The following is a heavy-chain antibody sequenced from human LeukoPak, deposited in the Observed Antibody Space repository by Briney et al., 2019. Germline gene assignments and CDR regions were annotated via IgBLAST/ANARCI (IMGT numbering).Heavy chain of an antibody. Sequence: PGGSLRLSCAASGFTFSSYSMNWVRQAPGKGLEWVSYISSSSSTIYYADSVKGRFPISGDNAKNSLYLQMNSLRAEDTAVYYCARDPPWSGYDSWGQGTLVTVSS. CDR1: GFTFSSYS. V-gene: IGHV3-48*01. J-gene: IGHJ5*02. CDR2: ISSSSSTI. CDR3: ARDPPWSGYDS. D-gene: IGHD5-12*01.